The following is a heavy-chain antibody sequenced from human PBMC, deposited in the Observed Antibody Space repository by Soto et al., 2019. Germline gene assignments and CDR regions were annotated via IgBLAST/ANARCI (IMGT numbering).Heavy chain of an antibody. CDR2: IIPIFGTA. CDR1: GGTFSSYA. D-gene: IGHD2-15*01. CDR3: ARDRPNPYCSGGSCWCYLLAV. Sequence: GSSVKVSWKASGGTFSSYAISWVRQAPGQGLEWMGGIIPIFGTANYAQKFQGRVTITADKSASTAYMELSSLRSEDTAVYYCARDRPNPYCSGGSCWCYLLAVSAQGSSVIVS. J-gene: IGHJ6*02. V-gene: IGHV1-69*06.